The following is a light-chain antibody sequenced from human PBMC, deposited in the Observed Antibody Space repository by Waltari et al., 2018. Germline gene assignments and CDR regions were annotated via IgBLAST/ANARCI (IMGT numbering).Light chain of an antibody. CDR1: QSVSTY. CDR2: TAS. Sequence: EIQTTQSPSYPSSSAGSSVTTTCRATQSVSTYLNWYQQKPGKPRKLLSYTASTLHSGVPSRFSGIGSGTDFTLISSSLQPEGFATYYCRQTYSTPRKFGQGTKVAIK. V-gene: IGKV1-39*01. CDR3: RQTYSTPRK. J-gene: IGKJ1*01.